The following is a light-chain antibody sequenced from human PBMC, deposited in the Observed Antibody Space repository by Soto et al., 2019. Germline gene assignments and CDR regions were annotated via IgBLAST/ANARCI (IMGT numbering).Light chain of an antibody. CDR1: SSDVGGYNY. Sequence: QSVLTQPPSAAGSPGQSVTISCTGTSSDVGGYNYVSWYQQHPGKAPRLMIYEVNKRPSGVPYRISGSKCGNTASLTVSGLQADYEAVYYCSSYAGNNLLVFGGGTKLTVL. CDR3: SSYAGNNLLV. V-gene: IGLV2-8*01. J-gene: IGLJ2*01. CDR2: EVN.